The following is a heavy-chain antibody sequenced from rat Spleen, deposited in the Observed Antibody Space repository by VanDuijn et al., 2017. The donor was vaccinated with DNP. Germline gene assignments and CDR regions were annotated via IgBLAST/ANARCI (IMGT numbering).Heavy chain of an antibody. J-gene: IGHJ3*01. Sequence: EVQLVESGGGLVQPGGSMKLSCAASGFTFSDYNMAWVRQAPKKGLEWVATILYDGSYTYYGDSVKGRFTISRDNAKSTLYLQMDSLRSEDSATYYCAKPASYGGYWFAYWGQGTLVTVSS. CDR1: GFTFSDYN. V-gene: IGHV5-7*01. CDR3: AKPASYGGYWFAY. D-gene: IGHD1-11*01. CDR2: ILYDGSYT.